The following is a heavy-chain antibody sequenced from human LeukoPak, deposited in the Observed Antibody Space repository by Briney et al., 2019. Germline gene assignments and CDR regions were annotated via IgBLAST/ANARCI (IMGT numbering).Heavy chain of an antibody. V-gene: IGHV1-3*01. CDR1: GYTFSNYA. CDR2: INAGNGNT. Sequence: ASVKVSCKASGYTFSNYAISWVRQAPGQGLEWMGWINAGNGNTKYSQKFQGRVTITRDTSASTAYMELSSLRSEDTAVYYCASNNDSSGYYYFDYWGQGTLVTVSS. CDR3: ASNNDSSGYYYFDY. D-gene: IGHD3-22*01. J-gene: IGHJ4*02.